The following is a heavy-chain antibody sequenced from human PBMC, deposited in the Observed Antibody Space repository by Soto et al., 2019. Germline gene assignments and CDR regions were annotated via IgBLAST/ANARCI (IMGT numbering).Heavy chain of an antibody. CDR1: GGSISSYY. J-gene: IGHJ3*02. CDR2: IYTSGST. Sequence: SETLSLTCTVSGGSISSYYWSWIRQPAGKGLEWIGRIYTSGSTNYNPSLKSRVTMSVDTSKNQFSLKLSSVTAADTAVYYCARDLGQWLVRDRGAFDIWGQGTMVTVSS. D-gene: IGHD6-19*01. CDR3: ARDLGQWLVRDRGAFDI. V-gene: IGHV4-4*07.